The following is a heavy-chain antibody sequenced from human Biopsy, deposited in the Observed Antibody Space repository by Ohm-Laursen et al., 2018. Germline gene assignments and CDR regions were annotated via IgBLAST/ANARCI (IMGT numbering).Heavy chain of an antibody. Sequence: TLSLTCTVSGGSISSYHWTWIRQPPGKGLEWLGYISNIGSTNYNPSLKSRVTISVDTSKNHFSLKLTSVTAADTAVYYCARESALAGDFDSWGQGTLVTVSS. J-gene: IGHJ4*02. V-gene: IGHV4-59*01. CDR1: GGSISSYH. D-gene: IGHD6-19*01. CDR2: ISNIGST. CDR3: ARESALAGDFDS.